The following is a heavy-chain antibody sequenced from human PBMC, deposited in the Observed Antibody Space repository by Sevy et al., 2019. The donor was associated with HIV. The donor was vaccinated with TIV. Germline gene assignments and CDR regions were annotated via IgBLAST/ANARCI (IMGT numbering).Heavy chain of an antibody. Sequence: SETLSLTCTVSGGSISLYYWSWIRQPAGKGLEWIGHIYGSGRTSYNPSLKSRVTMSVDTSENQISLKLTSVTAADTAVYYCAGEAKLGAPLGYWGQGTLVTVSS. CDR2: IYGSGRT. V-gene: IGHV4-4*07. J-gene: IGHJ4*02. CDR1: GGSISLYY. CDR3: AGEAKLGAPLGY. D-gene: IGHD3-16*01.